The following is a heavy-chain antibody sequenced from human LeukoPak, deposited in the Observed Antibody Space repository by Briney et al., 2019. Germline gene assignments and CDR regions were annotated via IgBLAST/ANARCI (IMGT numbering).Heavy chain of an antibody. CDR3: AKTGSIGYDFWSGYYRFSTYYFDY. J-gene: IGHJ4*02. D-gene: IGHD3-3*01. CDR1: GFTFSSYA. V-gene: IGHV3-23*01. CDR2: IDSSSSYI. Sequence: GGSLRLSCAASGFTFSSYAMNWVRQAPGKGPEWVSSIDSSSSYIYYADSAKGRFTISRDNSKNTLYLQMNSLRAEDTAVYYCAKTGSIGYDFWSGYYRFSTYYFDYWGQGTLVTVSS.